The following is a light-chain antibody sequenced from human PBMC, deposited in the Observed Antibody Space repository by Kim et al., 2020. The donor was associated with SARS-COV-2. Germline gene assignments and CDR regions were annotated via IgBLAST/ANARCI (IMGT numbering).Light chain of an antibody. V-gene: IGLV2-8*01. CDR3: SSYAGSNNLV. Sequence: GQSVTIPCTETRSDVGGYNYVSWYQQHPGQAPKLMIYEVSKRPSGVPDRFAGSKSGNTASLTVSGLQAEDEADYYCSSYAGSNNLVFGGGTQLTVL. CDR2: EVS. CDR1: RSDVGGYNY. J-gene: IGLJ3*02.